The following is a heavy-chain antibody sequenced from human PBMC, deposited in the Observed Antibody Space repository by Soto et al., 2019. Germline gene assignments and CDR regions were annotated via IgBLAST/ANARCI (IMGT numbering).Heavy chain of an antibody. CDR2: IIPIFGTA. D-gene: IGHD5-18*01. CDR1: GGTFSSYA. V-gene: IGHV1-69*13. Sequence: ASVKVSCKASGGTFSSYAISWVRQAPGQGLEWMGGIIPIFGTANYAQKFQGRVTITADESTSTAYMELSSLRSEDTAVYYCARTKGCSYGARAPFDYWGQGTLVTVSS. CDR3: ARTKGCSYGARAPFDY. J-gene: IGHJ4*02.